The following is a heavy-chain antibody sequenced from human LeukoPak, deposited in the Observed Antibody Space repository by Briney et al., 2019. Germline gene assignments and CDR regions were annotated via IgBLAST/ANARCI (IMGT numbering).Heavy chain of an antibody. V-gene: IGHV3-21*01. Sequence: PRGSLRLSCAASGFSFSTYNMNWVRQAPGKGLEWVSSITTSSTYIYYADSVKGRFTISRDNAKNSLYLQMNSLRAEDTAVYYCARDAEVGYFDSSNFYDYWGQGTLVTVSS. D-gene: IGHD3-22*01. J-gene: IGHJ4*02. CDR2: ITTSSTYI. CDR3: ARDAEVGYFDSSNFYDY. CDR1: GFSFSTYN.